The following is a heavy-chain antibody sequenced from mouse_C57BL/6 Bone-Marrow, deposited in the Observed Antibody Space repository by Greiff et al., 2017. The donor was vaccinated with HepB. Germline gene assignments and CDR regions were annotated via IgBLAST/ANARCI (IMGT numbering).Heavy chain of an antibody. V-gene: IGHV5-16*01. CDR3: ARDLGWYYFDY. J-gene: IGHJ2*01. Sequence: EVMLVESEGGLVQPGSSMKLSCTASGFTFSDYYMAWVRQVPEKGLEWVANINYDGSSTYYLDSLKSRFIISRDNAKNILYLQMSSLKSEDTATYYCARDLGWYYFDYWGQGTTLTVSS. D-gene: IGHD3-3*01. CDR1: GFTFSDYY. CDR2: INYDGSST.